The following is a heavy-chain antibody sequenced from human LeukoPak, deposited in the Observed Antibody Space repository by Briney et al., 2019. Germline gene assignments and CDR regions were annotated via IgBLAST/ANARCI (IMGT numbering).Heavy chain of an antibody. Sequence: GASVKVSCKASGYTFTSYDINWVRQATGRGLEWMGWMNPNSGNTGYAQKFQGRVTMTRNTTISTAYMELSSLRSEDTAVYYCARVSLSGSSSSAGMDYWGQGTRVTVSS. V-gene: IGHV1-8*01. CDR3: ARVSLSGSSSSAGMDY. D-gene: IGHD6-6*01. CDR1: GYTFTSYD. J-gene: IGHJ4*02. CDR2: MNPNSGNT.